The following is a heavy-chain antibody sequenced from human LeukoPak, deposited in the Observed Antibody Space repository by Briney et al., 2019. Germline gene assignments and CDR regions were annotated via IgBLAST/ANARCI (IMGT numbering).Heavy chain of an antibody. J-gene: IGHJ4*02. CDR2: IYTSGST. V-gene: IGHV4-4*07. CDR1: GGSISYFY. Sequence: SETLSLTCTVSGGSISYFYWSWIRQPAGKGLEWIGRIYTSGSTNYNPSLKSRVTMSVDTSKNQFSLKLSSVTAADTAVYYCARRFYDNLTGHTWYDYWGQGTLVTVSS. D-gene: IGHD3-9*01. CDR3: ARRFYDNLTGHTWYDY.